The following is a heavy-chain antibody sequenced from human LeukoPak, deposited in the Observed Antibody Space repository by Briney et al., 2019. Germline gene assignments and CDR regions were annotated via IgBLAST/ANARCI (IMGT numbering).Heavy chain of an antibody. CDR1: GFTFNSNY. V-gene: IGHV3-53*01. D-gene: IGHD2-15*01. CDR3: ARGGGYYPLDY. Sequence: GGSLRLSCAASGFTFNSNYMNWVRQAPGKGLEWVSVLYSDGRTYYADSVKGRFTISRDTSKNTLYLQVNSLRAEDTAVYYCARGGGYYPLDYWGQGTLVTVSS. CDR2: LYSDGRT. J-gene: IGHJ4*02.